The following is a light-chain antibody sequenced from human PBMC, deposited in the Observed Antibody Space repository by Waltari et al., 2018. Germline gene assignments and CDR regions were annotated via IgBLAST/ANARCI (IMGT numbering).Light chain of an antibody. V-gene: IGKV3D-20*02. CDR1: RSVSSTY. Sequence: EIVLTQSPATLSLSPGEGATLSCRPSRSVSSTYLAWYQQKPGQAPRLLIYGASSRATGIPARFSGSGSGTDFTLTISSLEPEDFAVYYCQHRDHWPPDATFGPGTKVDI. CDR3: QHRDHWPPDAT. CDR2: GAS. J-gene: IGKJ3*01.